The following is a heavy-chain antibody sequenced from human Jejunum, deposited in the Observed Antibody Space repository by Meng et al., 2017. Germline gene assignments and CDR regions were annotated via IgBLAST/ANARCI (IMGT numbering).Heavy chain of an antibody. CDR3: ASRPVGIRTYYFDC. J-gene: IGHJ4*02. CDR1: GGSITSTKW. V-gene: IGHV4-4*02. D-gene: IGHD2-21*01. CDR2: VFHSGTP. Sequence: SLRLSCAVSGGSITSTKWWSWVRQTPGKGLEWIGEVFHSGTPNYNPSLMSRLTMSVDKSKNQFSLNLTSVTAADTAVYYCASRPVGIRTYYFDCWGQGTLVTVSS.